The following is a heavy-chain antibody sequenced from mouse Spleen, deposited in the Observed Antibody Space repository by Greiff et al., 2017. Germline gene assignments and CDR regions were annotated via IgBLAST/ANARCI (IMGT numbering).Heavy chain of an antibody. CDR2: ISSGGSYT. CDR1: GFTFSSYG. V-gene: IGHV5-6*01. Sequence: EVQLVESGGDLVKPGGSLKLSCAASGFTFSSYGMSWVRQTPDKRLEWVATISSGGSYTYYPDSVKGRFTISRDNAKNTLYLQMSSLKSEDTAMYYCARLGEDAMDYWGQGTSVTVSS. J-gene: IGHJ4*01. CDR3: ARLGEDAMDY.